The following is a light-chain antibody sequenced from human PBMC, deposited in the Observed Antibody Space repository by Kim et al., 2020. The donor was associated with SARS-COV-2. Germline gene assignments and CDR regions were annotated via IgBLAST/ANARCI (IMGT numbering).Light chain of an antibody. V-gene: IGLV1-47*01. CDR2: RNT. Sequence: QKCTLSVPATSSTLGSDVVYCYQHLPGTAPKLLIYRNTHLPSGVPDRFSGSKSGTSASLAISGLRPDDEADYYCAAWDDSLSGPWVFGGGTKLTVL. CDR1: SSTLGSDV. CDR3: AAWDDSLSGPWV. J-gene: IGLJ3*02.